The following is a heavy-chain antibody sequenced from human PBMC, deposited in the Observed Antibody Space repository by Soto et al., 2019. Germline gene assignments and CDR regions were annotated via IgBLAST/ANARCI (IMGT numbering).Heavy chain of an antibody. D-gene: IGHD1-1*01. V-gene: IGHV3-11*06. CDR2: ISGSSTYT. Sequence: GGSLRLSCAASGFTFSDYYMNWIRQTPGKGLEWVSHISGSSTYTKYADSVKGRFTISRDNAKNSLYLQMNSLRAEDTAVYYCAREQGTDFDYWGQGTLVTVSS. J-gene: IGHJ4*02. CDR1: GFTFSDYY. CDR3: AREQGTDFDY.